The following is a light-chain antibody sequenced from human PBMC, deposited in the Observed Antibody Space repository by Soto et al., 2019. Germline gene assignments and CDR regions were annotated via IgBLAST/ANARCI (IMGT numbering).Light chain of an antibody. CDR3: SSYTSSNTRQIV. J-gene: IGLJ1*01. CDR2: DVT. Sequence: QSVLNQPSSVFGSPGQSITIPLTRKNRDVGGYNYVSWYQHHPGKAPKLIIYDVTNRPSGVSNPFSGSKSGNTASLTISGLQPEDEADYYCSSYTSSNTRQIVFGTGTKVTV. CDR1: NRDVGGYNY. V-gene: IGLV2-14*03.